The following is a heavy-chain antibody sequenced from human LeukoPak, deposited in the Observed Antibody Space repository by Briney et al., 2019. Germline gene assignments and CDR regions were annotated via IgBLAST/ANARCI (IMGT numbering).Heavy chain of an antibody. CDR3: ARGDSSSWYSYYYGMDV. CDR1: GGSISSGGYY. J-gene: IGHJ6*02. CDR2: IYYSGST. Sequence: SETLSLTCTVSGGSISSGGYYWSWLRQHPGTGLEWIGYIYYSGSTYYNPSLKSRVTISVDTSKNQFSLKLSSVTAADTAVYYCARGDSSSWYSYYYGMDVWGQGTTVTVSS. D-gene: IGHD6-13*01. V-gene: IGHV4-31*03.